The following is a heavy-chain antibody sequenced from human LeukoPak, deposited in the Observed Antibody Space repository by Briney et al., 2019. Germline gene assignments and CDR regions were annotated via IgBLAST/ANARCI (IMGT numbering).Heavy chain of an antibody. CDR3: ARTAPDILTGSPFYYYYYYMDV. Sequence: PSETLSLTCTVSGGSISSCSYYWGRIPQPPGKGLEWIGSIYYSGSTYYNPSLKSRVTISVDTSKNQFSLKLSSVTAADTAVYYCARTAPDILTGSPFYYYYYYMDVWGKGTTVTVSS. CDR1: GGSISSCSYY. CDR2: IYYSGST. J-gene: IGHJ6*03. D-gene: IGHD3-9*01. V-gene: IGHV4-39*07.